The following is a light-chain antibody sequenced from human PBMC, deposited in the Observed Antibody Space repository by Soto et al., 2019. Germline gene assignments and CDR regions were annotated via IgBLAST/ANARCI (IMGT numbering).Light chain of an antibody. J-gene: IGKJ1*01. CDR2: GAS. CDR1: QSVNAN. Sequence: EVVMTQSPATLSVSPGERATLSCRASQSVNANLAWYQQKPGQAPRLLIHGASNRATGIPARFSGSGFGTEFVRTISSLQSEDFAGYYCQQYNTGLWTFGQGTKVEI. V-gene: IGKV3-15*01. CDR3: QQYNTGLWT.